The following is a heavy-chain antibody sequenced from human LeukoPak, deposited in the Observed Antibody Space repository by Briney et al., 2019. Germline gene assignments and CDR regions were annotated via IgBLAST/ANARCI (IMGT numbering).Heavy chain of an antibody. D-gene: IGHD2-15*01. V-gene: IGHV3-21*01. J-gene: IGHJ4*02. CDR1: GFTFSSYN. CDR2: ISRTGSYI. CDR3: ARVLETDCRGGSCYSGLDY. Sequence: GGSLRLSCAASGFTFSSYNMNWVRQAPGRGLEWASSISRTGSYIYYADSVKGRFTISRDNAQNSLYLQMNSLRVEDTAVYYCARVLETDCRGGSCYSGLDYWGRGTLVTVSS.